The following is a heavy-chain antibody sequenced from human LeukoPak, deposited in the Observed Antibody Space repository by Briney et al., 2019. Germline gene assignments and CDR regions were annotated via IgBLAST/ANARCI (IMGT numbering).Heavy chain of an antibody. Sequence: GGSLRLSCAASRFTFSSYSMNWVRQAPGKGLEWVSIISGSGVSTDYADSVKGRFTISRDNSKNTLYLQLNSLRAEDTAVYYCAKSFGPVIAAAGTGADWGQGTLVTVSS. J-gene: IGHJ4*02. D-gene: IGHD6-13*01. CDR3: AKSFGPVIAAAGTGAD. CDR1: RFTFSSYS. V-gene: IGHV3-23*01. CDR2: ISGSGVST.